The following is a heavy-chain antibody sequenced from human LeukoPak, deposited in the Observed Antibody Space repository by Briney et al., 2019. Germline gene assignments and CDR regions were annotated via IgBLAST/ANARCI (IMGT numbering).Heavy chain of an antibody. D-gene: IGHD6-6*01. Sequence: GGSLRLSCTASGVTVSSYSMNWVRQAPRPGLEWDSYLSSSSSTIYYADSVKGRFTISRDNAKNSLYLQMNSLRAEDTAVYYCARDVSDENGSSSRIHLDSWGQGTLVSVSS. CDR2: LSSSSSTI. V-gene: IGHV3-48*04. J-gene: IGHJ4*02. CDR3: ARDVSDENGSSSRIHLDS. CDR1: GVTVSSYS.